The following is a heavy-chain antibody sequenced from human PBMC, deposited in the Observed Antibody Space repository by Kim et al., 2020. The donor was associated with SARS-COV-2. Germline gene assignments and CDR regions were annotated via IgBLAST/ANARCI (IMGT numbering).Heavy chain of an antibody. D-gene: IGHD3-10*01. CDR1: GGSISNYY. V-gene: IGHV4-59*01. CDR2: MYYSGTT. Sequence: SETLSLTCTVSGGSISNYYWSWIRQPPGKGLEWIGYMYYSGTTNNNPSLKSRVTISADTSKNQFSLKLSSVTAADTAVYYFARVVYYGSGRTNVNFYYYGMDVWGQGTTVTVSS. CDR3: ARVVYYGSGRTNVNFYYYGMDV. J-gene: IGHJ6*02.